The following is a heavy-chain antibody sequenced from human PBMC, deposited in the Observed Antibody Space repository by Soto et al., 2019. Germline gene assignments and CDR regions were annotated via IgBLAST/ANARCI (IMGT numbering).Heavy chain of an antibody. CDR3: ARGGYRVSYSPY. CDR2: IDPSDSYT. V-gene: IGHV5-10-1*01. CDR1: GYSFTNYW. D-gene: IGHD1-26*01. Sequence: EEQLVQSGAEVKKPGESLRISCKGSGYSFTNYWISWVRQMPGKGLEWMGTIDPSDSYTNYSPSFQGHVTISADKSISTAYLQWSSLKASDTAMYYCARGGYRVSYSPYWGQGTLVTVSS. J-gene: IGHJ4*02.